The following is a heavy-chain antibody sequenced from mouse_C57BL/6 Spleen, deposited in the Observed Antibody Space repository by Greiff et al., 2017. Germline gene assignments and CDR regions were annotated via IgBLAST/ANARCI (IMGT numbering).Heavy chain of an antibody. V-gene: IGHV5-12*01. CDR3: ARQGIYYYGGAMDY. CDR1: GFTFSDYY. CDR2: ISNGGGST. D-gene: IGHD1-1*01. Sequence: EVKLVESGGGLVQPGGSLKLSCAASGFTFSDYYMYWVRQTPEKRLEWVAYISNGGGSTYYPDTVKGRFTISRDNAKITLYLQMSRLKSEDTAMYYCARQGIYYYGGAMDYWGQGTSVTVSS. J-gene: IGHJ4*01.